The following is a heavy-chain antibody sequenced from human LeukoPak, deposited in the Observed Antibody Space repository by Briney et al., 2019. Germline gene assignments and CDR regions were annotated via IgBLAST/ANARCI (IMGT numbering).Heavy chain of an antibody. CDR2: INPSGGST. Sequence: GASVKVSCKASGYTFTDYYMHWVRQAPGQGLEWMGIINPSGGSTSYAQKFQGRVTMTRDTSTSTVYMELSSLRSEDTAVYYCARDLGSSGWEVIFDYWGQGTLVTVSS. CDR3: ARDLGSSGWEVIFDY. J-gene: IGHJ4*02. V-gene: IGHV1-46*01. D-gene: IGHD6-19*01. CDR1: GYTFTDYY.